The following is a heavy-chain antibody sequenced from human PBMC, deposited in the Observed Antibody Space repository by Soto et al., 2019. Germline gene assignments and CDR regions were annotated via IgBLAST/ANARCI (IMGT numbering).Heavy chain of an antibody. CDR2: IYPGDSDT. J-gene: IGHJ4*02. D-gene: IGHD5-12*01. Sequence: AGESLKISGKGSGYSFTIYCIGWVLQMPWKGLEWMGIIYPGDSDTRYSPSFQGQVTISADKSISTAYLQWSSLKASDTAMYYCARLRRRDGYNVWYYWGQGTLVTVSS. CDR3: ARLRRRDGYNVWYY. CDR1: GYSFTIYC. V-gene: IGHV5-51*01.